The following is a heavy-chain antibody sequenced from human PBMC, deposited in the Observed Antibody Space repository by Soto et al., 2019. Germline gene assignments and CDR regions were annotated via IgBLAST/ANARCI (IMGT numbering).Heavy chain of an antibody. CDR2: IIPIFGTA. V-gene: IGHV1-69*13. J-gene: IGHJ6*02. D-gene: IGHD6-19*01. Sequence: SVKVSCKASGGTFSSYAIRWVRQAPGQGLEWMGGIIPIFGTANYAQKFQGRVTITADESTSTAYMELSSLRSEDTAVYYCARIAVDGIYYYYGMDVWGQGTRVTVSS. CDR1: GGTFSSYA. CDR3: ARIAVDGIYYYYGMDV.